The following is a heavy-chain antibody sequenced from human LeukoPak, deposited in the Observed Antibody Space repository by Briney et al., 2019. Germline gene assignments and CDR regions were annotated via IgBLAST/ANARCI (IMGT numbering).Heavy chain of an antibody. D-gene: IGHD7-27*01. Sequence: PSETLSLTCSVSGGSISGHYWNWIRQPPGKGLEWIGYIYYSGSTTYNPSLKSRVTISVDTSKNQFSLKLNSVTAADTAVYYCARDLSNWGFDSWGQGTLVTVSS. CDR2: IYYSGST. V-gene: IGHV4-59*11. CDR3: ARDLSNWGFDS. J-gene: IGHJ4*02. CDR1: GGSISGHY.